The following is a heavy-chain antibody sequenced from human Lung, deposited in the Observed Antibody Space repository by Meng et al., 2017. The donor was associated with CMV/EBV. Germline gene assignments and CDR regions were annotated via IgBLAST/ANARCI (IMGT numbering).Heavy chain of an antibody. CDR3: ARDLIVVVPAAPLDYYGMDV. J-gene: IGHJ6*02. Sequence: SCAASGFTFSDYYMSWIRQAPGKGLEWVSYISSSGSTIYYADSVKGRFTISRDNAKNSLYLQMNSLRAEDTAVYYCARDLIVVVPAAPLDYYGMDVWGQGXLVTVSS. V-gene: IGHV3-11*04. CDR1: GFTFSDYY. CDR2: ISSSGSTI. D-gene: IGHD2-2*01.